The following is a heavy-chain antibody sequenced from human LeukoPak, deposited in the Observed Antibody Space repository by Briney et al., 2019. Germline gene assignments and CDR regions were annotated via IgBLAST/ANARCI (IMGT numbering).Heavy chain of an antibody. D-gene: IGHD1-26*01. Sequence: SETLSLTCAVYGGSFSGYYWSWIRQPPGKGLEWIGEINHSGTSNYNPCLKSRITISVDTSKNQFSLKLSSVTAADTAVYYCARGLGSGSYYHYWGQGTLVTVSS. V-gene: IGHV4-34*01. CDR3: ARGLGSGSYYHY. CDR2: INHSGTS. J-gene: IGHJ4*02. CDR1: GGSFSGYY.